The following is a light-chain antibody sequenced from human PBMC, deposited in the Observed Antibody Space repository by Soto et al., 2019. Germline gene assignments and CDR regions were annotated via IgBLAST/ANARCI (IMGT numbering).Light chain of an antibody. CDR3: QQYRSSPPIT. CDR2: GAS. V-gene: IGKV3-20*01. CDR1: QSVSSSY. J-gene: IGKJ5*01. Sequence: EIVWTQSPGTLSLSPGESATLSCRASQSVSSSYLAWYQQKPGQAPRLLIYGASSRATGIPDRFSGSGSGTDFTLTISRLEPEDFAVYYCQQYRSSPPITFGQGTRLEIK.